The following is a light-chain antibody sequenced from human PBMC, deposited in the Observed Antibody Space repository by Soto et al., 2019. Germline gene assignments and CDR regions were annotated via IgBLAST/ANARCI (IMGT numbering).Light chain of an antibody. J-gene: IGKJ5*01. CDR2: DAS. V-gene: IGKV1-13*02. Sequence: AIQLTQSPSSLSASVGDTVTITCRASQGISNALAWYQQIPGKPPKLLIYDASTLESGVPSRFSGSGSGTDFTLTTSSLQPGDFATYYCQQFNGFPTFGQGTRLEIK. CDR1: QGISNA. CDR3: QQFNGFPT.